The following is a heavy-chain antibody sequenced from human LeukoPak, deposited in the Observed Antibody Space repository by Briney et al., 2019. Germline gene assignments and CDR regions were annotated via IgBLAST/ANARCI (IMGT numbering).Heavy chain of an antibody. J-gene: IGHJ4*02. V-gene: IGHV3-30-3*01. CDR2: ISYDGSNK. Sequence: GRSLRLSCAASGFTFSSYAMHWVRQAPGKGLEWVAVISYDGSNKYYADSVKGRFTISRDNSKNTLYLQMNSLRAEDTAVYYCAREGRYSSGWYRASYYFDYWGRGTLVTVSS. CDR1: GFTFSSYA. D-gene: IGHD6-19*01. CDR3: AREGRYSSGWYRASYYFDY.